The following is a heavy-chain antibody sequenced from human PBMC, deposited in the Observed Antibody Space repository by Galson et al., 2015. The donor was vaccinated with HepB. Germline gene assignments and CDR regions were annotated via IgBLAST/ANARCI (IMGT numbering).Heavy chain of an antibody. D-gene: IGHD6-19*01. CDR3: AKGPYSSGWYGDY. J-gene: IGHJ4*02. CDR2: IRYDGSNK. CDR1: GFTFSSYG. Sequence: SLRLSCAASGFTFSSYGMHWVRQAPGKGLEWVAFIRYDGSNKYYADSVKGRFTISRDNSKNTLYLQMNSLRAEDTAVYYCAKGPYSSGWYGDYWGQGTLVTVSS. V-gene: IGHV3-30*02.